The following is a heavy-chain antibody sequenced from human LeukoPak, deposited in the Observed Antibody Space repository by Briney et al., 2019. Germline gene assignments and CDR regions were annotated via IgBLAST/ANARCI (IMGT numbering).Heavy chain of an antibody. V-gene: IGHV4-4*02. CDR1: GFTFSNYGL. CDR2: IYRSGST. CDR3: ARGGRPRAFDI. J-gene: IGHJ3*02. Sequence: PGGSLRLSCAASGFTFSNYGLSWVRQPPGKGLEWIGEIYRSGSTNYNPSLKSRVTISVDKSKNQFSLKLSSVTAADTAVYYCARGGRPRAFDIWGQGTMVTISS.